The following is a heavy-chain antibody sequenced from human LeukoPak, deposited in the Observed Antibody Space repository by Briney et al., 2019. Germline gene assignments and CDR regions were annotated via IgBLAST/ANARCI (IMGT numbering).Heavy chain of an antibody. CDR3: AKGVRTGYSLPLIYFDY. Sequence: PGGSLRLSCAASGFTFSSYAMSWVRQAPGKGLEWVSAISGSGGSTYYADSVKGRFTTSRDNSKNTLYLQMNSLRAEDTAVYYCAKGVRTGYSLPLIYFDYWGQGTLVTVSS. CDR1: GFTFSSYA. V-gene: IGHV3-23*01. D-gene: IGHD3/OR15-3a*01. J-gene: IGHJ4*02. CDR2: ISGSGGST.